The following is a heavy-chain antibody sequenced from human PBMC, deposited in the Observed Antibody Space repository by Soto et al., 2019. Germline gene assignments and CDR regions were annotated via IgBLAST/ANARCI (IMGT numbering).Heavy chain of an antibody. CDR3: ALNTWGYDSSGYTHIKY. D-gene: IGHD3-22*01. Sequence: GASVKVSCKASGYIFTSYYMHWVRQAPGQGLEWMGIINPSGGSTSYAQKFQGRVTMTRDTSTSTVYMELSSLRSEDTAVYYCALNTWGYDSSGYTHIKYWGQGTLVTVSS. CDR2: INPSGGST. V-gene: IGHV1-46*01. J-gene: IGHJ4*02. CDR1: GYIFTSYY.